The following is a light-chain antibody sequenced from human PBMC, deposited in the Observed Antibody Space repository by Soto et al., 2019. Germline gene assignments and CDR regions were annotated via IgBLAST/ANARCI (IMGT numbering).Light chain of an antibody. Sequence: DIQMTQFPSSLSASVGDRVTITCRASQGIRNDLGWYQQKPGKAPKRLIYAASSLQSGVPSRFSGSGSGTEFALAISSLQPEDSATFYCLQHSTYPLTFGQETKVEIK. J-gene: IGKJ1*01. CDR3: LQHSTYPLT. V-gene: IGKV1-17*01. CDR2: AAS. CDR1: QGIRND.